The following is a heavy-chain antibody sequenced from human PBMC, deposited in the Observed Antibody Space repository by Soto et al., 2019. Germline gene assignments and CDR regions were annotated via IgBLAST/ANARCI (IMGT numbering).Heavy chain of an antibody. Sequence: PGGSLRLSCAASGFTVSSNYMSWVRQAPWKGLEWVSVIYSGGSTYYADSVKGRFTISRDNSKNTLYLQMNSLRAEDTAVYYCARDHRGYSYAKYYYYGMDVWGQGTTVTVSS. D-gene: IGHD5-18*01. V-gene: IGHV3-53*01. CDR1: GFTVSSNY. CDR3: ARDHRGYSYAKYYYYGMDV. CDR2: IYSGGST. J-gene: IGHJ6*01.